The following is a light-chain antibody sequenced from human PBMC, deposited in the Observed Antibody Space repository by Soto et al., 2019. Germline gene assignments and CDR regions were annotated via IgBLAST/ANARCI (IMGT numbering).Light chain of an antibody. J-gene: IGKJ2*01. CDR3: QQYNNWPPIT. CDR2: GAS. V-gene: IGKV3-15*01. CDR1: QSVSSN. Sequence: EIVMTQSPATLSVSPGERATLSCRASQSVSSNLAWYQQKPGQAPRLLIYGASNRAIGIPPRFSGSGSGTEFTLTIGSLQSEDVAVYYCQQYNNWPPITCGQGSKLEIK.